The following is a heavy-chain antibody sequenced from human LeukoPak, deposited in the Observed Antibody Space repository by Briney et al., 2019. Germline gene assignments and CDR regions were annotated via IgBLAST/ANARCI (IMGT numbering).Heavy chain of an antibody. Sequence: SQTLSLTCTVSGGSISSGDYYWSWIRQPPGKGLEWIGYIYYSGSTNYNPSLKSRVTISVDTSKNQFSLKLSSVTAADTAVYYCARGGETYYYDSSGAIDYWGQGTLVTVSS. J-gene: IGHJ4*02. CDR3: ARGGETYYYDSSGAIDY. D-gene: IGHD3-22*01. CDR1: GGSISSGDYY. V-gene: IGHV4-30-4*01. CDR2: IYYSGST.